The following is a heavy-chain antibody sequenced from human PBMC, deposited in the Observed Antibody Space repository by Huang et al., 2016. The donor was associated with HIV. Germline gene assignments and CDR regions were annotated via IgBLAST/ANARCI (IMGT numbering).Heavy chain of an antibody. Sequence: QVQLVESGGGVVQPGRSLRLSCAASGFTFSSYAMHWVRQATGKGRGWVAGISYDGINKYYADSVKGRFTISRDNSKNTLYLQMNSLRAEDTAVYYCARDAYYDYVWGSYRKYYYYYMDVWGKGTTVTVSS. J-gene: IGHJ6*03. CDR3: ARDAYYDYVWGSYRKYYYYYMDV. V-gene: IGHV3-30-3*01. CDR1: GFTFSSYA. CDR2: ISYDGINK. D-gene: IGHD3-16*02.